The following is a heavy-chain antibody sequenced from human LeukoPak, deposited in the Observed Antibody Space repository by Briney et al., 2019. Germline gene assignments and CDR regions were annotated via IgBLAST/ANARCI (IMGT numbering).Heavy chain of an antibody. D-gene: IGHD3-22*01. CDR1: GFTLSSYA. Sequence: PGGSLRLSCTASGFTLSSYAMSWVHQAPGKGLEWVSVIYSGGNTYYADSVKGRFTISRDNSQNTLYLQMNSLRAEDTAVYYCARDDSSGYSDYWGQGTLVTVSS. J-gene: IGHJ4*02. CDR2: IYSGGNT. V-gene: IGHV3-53*01. CDR3: ARDDSSGYSDY.